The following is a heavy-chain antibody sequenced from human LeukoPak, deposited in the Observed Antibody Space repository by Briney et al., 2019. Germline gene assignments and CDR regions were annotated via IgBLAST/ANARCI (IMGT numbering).Heavy chain of an antibody. CDR3: ARLLVGARAFDY. CDR2: INPSGGST. CDR1: GYTFTSYY. J-gene: IGHJ4*02. V-gene: IGHV1-46*01. Sequence: ASVKVSCKSSGYTFTSYYMHWVRHPPGQGLEWMGIINPSGGSTSYAQKFQGRVTMTRDRSTGTVYMELSSLRSEDTAVYYCARLLVGARAFDYWGQGTLVTVSS. D-gene: IGHD1-26*01.